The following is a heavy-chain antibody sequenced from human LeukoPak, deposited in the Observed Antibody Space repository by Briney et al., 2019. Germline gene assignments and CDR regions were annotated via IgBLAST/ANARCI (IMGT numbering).Heavy chain of an antibody. D-gene: IGHD6-6*01. CDR2: ISGSGSNI. J-gene: IGHJ3*02. V-gene: IGHV3-11*04. Sequence: GGSLRLSCAASGFTFSDYYMSWIRQAPGKGLEWVSYISGSGSNIYYADSVKGRFTVSRDNAKNSLYLQMNSLRAEDTAVYYCAKGVYSSSPDAFDIWGQGTMVTVSS. CDR3: AKGVYSSSPDAFDI. CDR1: GFTFSDYY.